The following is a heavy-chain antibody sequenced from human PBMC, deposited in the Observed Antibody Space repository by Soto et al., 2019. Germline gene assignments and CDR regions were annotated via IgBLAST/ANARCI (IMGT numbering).Heavy chain of an antibody. CDR1: GYTFTSYA. J-gene: IGHJ4*02. CDR2: INAGNGNT. V-gene: IGHV1-3*01. D-gene: IGHD1-26*01. CDR3: ASGVRWKSGLTDSGSHYYFDY. Sequence: GASVKVSCKASGYTFTSYAMHWVRQAPGQRLEWMGWINAGNGNTKYSQKFQGRVTITRDTSASTAYMELSSLRSEDTAVYYCASGVRWKSGLTDSGSHYYFDYWGQGTLVTVSS.